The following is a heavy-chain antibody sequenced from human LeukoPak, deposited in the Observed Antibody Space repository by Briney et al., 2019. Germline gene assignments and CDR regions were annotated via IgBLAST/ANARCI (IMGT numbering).Heavy chain of an antibody. CDR1: GFTFSSHG. CDR3: AREASGYYRDF. D-gene: IGHD3-3*01. CDR2: IWYDGSKT. V-gene: IGHV3-33*01. J-gene: IGHJ4*02. Sequence: GGSLRLSCAASGFTFSSHGMHWVRQAPGKGLDWVAVIWYDGSKTLYADSVKGRFTISRDDSKNTLYLQMNSLRVEDTAMYYCAREASGYYRDFWGQGTLVTVSS.